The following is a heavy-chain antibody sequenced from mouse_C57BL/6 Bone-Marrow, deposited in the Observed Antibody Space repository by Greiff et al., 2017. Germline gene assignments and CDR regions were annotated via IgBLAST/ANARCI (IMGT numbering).Heavy chain of an antibody. Sequence: EVQRVESGTVLARPGASVKMSCKTSGYTFTSYWMHWVKQRPGQGLEWIGAIYPGNSDTSYNQKFKGKANLTAVTSASTAYMELSSLTNEDSAVYYCTRSHYYGSSYLYIDYWGQGTTLTVSS. CDR3: TRSHYYGSSYLYIDY. J-gene: IGHJ2*01. V-gene: IGHV1-5*01. D-gene: IGHD1-1*01. CDR1: GYTFTSYW. CDR2: IYPGNSDT.